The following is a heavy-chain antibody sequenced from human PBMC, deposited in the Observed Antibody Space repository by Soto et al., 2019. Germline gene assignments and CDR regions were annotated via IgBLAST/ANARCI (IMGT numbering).Heavy chain of an antibody. D-gene: IGHD2-2*01. J-gene: IGHJ5*01. CDR1: GYTSADFG. CDR2: VSGNNGAS. V-gene: IGHV1-18*04. CDR3: VRDQKYFRVNGNWFDS. Sequence: QVQLMQSGTEVKKPGASVTVSCKASGYTSADFGISWVRQAPGQGLEWMGRVSGNNGASNPAPKVQGRTTMTIDTSTGVSHTALRSLRSDDTAIYYCVRDQKYFRVNGNWFDSWGQGTLVSVSS.